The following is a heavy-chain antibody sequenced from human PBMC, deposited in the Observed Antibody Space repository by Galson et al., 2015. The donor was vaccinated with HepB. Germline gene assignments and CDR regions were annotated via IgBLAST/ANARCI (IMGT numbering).Heavy chain of an antibody. CDR2: IYSGGST. V-gene: IGHV3-53*04. D-gene: IGHD2-15*01. CDR1: GFTVSSNY. CDR3: ARDGRGSSRNWYFDL. J-gene: IGHJ2*01. Sequence: SLRLSCAASGFTVSSNYMSWVRQAPGKGLEWVSVIYSGGSTYYADSVKGRFTISRHNSKNTLYLQMNSLRAEDTAVYYCARDGRGSSRNWYFDLWGRGTLVTVSS.